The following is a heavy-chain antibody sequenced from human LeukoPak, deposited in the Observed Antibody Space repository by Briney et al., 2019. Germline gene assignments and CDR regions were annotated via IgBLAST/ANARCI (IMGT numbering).Heavy chain of an antibody. CDR1: GFTFSSYA. D-gene: IGHD3-3*01. CDR2: ISGSGGST. CDR3: AGAFGYYYYGMDV. V-gene: IGHV3-23*01. J-gene: IGHJ6*02. Sequence: VGSLRLSCAASGFTFSSYAMSWVRQAPGKGLEWVSAISGSGGSTYYADSVKGRFTISRDNSKNTLYLQMNSLRAEDTAVYYCAGAFGYYYYGMDVWGQGTTVTVSS.